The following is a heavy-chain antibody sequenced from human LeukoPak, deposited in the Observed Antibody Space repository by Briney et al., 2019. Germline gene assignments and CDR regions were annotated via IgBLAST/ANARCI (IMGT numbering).Heavy chain of an antibody. CDR3: ARVTTGGYYNC. CDR1: GGSISSGTYY. V-gene: IGHV4-61*02. J-gene: IGHJ4*02. CDR2: IYTTGST. D-gene: IGHD3-22*01. Sequence: SQTLSLTCTVPGGSISSGTYYWTWIRQPAGKGLEWIGRIYTTGSTNYNPSLKSRVTMSTDTSKNQFSLKLSSVTAADTAVYYCARVTTGGYYNCWGQGTLVTVSS.